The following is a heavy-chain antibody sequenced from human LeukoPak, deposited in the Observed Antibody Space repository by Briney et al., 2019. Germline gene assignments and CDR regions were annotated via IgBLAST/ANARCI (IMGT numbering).Heavy chain of an antibody. J-gene: IGHJ3*02. CDR2: ISSSGSFI. CDR1: TFTFSSYS. V-gene: IGHV3-21*01. Sequence: GGSLTLSCTASTFTFSSYSMNWVRQAPGEGLEWVSSISSSGSFIYYADSVKGRFTISRDNARNSLFLQMNSLRAEDTAVYYCARYLRYCSSASCSENGAFDIWGQGTMVTVSS. D-gene: IGHD2-2*01. CDR3: ARYLRYCSSASCSENGAFDI.